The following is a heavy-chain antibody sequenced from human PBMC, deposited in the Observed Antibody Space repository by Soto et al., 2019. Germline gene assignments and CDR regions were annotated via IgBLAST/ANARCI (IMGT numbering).Heavy chain of an antibody. J-gene: IGHJ4*02. D-gene: IGHD6-13*01. Sequence: PGGSLRLSCAASGFTFSSYGMHWVRQAPGKGLEWVAVIWYDGSNKYYADSVKGRFTISRDNSKNTLYLQMNSLRAEDTAVYYCERAQRQQLGDYWGQGTLGTVSS. CDR3: ERAQRQQLGDY. CDR1: GFTFSSYG. CDR2: IWYDGSNK. V-gene: IGHV3-33*01.